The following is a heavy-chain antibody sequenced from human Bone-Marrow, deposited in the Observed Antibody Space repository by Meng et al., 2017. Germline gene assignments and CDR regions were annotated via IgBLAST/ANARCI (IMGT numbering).Heavy chain of an antibody. D-gene: IGHD6-6*01. V-gene: IGHV4-30-2*01. CDR1: GGSFSSGGYC. Sequence: QLQLQESGSGLVKPSQTLSLTCAVSGGSFSSGGYCWSWIRQPPGKGLEWIGYIYHSGSTYYNPSLKSRVTISVDTSKNQFSLKLSSVTAADTAVYYCARGKSNSSPPFDPWGQGTLVTVSS. J-gene: IGHJ5*02. CDR3: ARGKSNSSPPFDP. CDR2: IYHSGST.